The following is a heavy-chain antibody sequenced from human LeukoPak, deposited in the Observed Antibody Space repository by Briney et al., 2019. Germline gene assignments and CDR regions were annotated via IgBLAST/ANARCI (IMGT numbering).Heavy chain of an antibody. D-gene: IGHD3-16*02. CDR1: GFTFRDSA. CDR3: ARDIELST. CDR2: ISFSGDNT. J-gene: IGHJ3*01. Sequence: GGSLRLSCAASGFTFRDSAMTWVRQAPGKGLQWVSLISFSGDNTYYADSVKGWFTISRDNAKDTLYLQMNSLRAEDTAIYYCARDIELSTWGLGTTVTVSS. V-gene: IGHV3-23*01.